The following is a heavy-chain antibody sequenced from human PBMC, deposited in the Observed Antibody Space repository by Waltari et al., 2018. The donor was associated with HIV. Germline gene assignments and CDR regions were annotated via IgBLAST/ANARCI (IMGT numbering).Heavy chain of an antibody. CDR1: GFTFNNYN. CDR3: ARVVDVSLHLYHYPLMDV. D-gene: IGHD1-26*01. Sequence: EMHLVESGGGLVKPGGSLRLSCWASGFTFNNYNMNWVSQAPGKGLEWVSSITTSGHNIYYADSVKGRFTISRDNATNSVYLQMNSLRVEDTAAYFCARVVDVSLHLYHYPLMDVWGKGTTVTVAS. CDR2: ITTSGHNI. J-gene: IGHJ6*03. V-gene: IGHV3-21*01.